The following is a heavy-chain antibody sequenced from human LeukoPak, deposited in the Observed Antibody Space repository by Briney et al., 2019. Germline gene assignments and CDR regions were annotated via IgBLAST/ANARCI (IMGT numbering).Heavy chain of an antibody. Sequence: SETLSLTCTVSGGSISSSYWSWIRQPAGKGLEWIGRIFTCGTTEYNPSLKSRVTMSVDTSKNQFSLKLTSVTAADTAVYYCARDFGFGSAWGQGALVTVSS. CDR2: IFTCGTT. V-gene: IGHV4-4*07. J-gene: IGHJ5*02. CDR1: GGSISSSY. CDR3: ARDFGFGSA. D-gene: IGHD6-19*01.